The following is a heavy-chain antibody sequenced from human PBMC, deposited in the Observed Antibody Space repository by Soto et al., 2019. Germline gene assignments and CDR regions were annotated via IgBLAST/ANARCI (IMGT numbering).Heavy chain of an antibody. Sequence: QLQLQESVSGLVKPSQTLSLTCAFSGGSISRGGYSWSWIRQPPGKGLEWIGYIYHSVSTYYNPSLNRRVNISVDRSNNQFSLKLSSVTAADTAVYYCARGGYYDSSGYSYLSFDIWGQGTMVTVS. CDR2: IYHSVST. D-gene: IGHD3-22*01. CDR3: ARGGYYDSSGYSYLSFDI. CDR1: GGSISRGGYS. J-gene: IGHJ3*02. V-gene: IGHV4-30-2*01.